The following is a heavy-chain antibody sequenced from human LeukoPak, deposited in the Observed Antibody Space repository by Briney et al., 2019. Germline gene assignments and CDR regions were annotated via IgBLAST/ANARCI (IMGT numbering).Heavy chain of an antibody. CDR3: ARDGYSYGSTFDY. J-gene: IGHJ4*02. CDR2: IYSGGST. Sequence: GGSPRLSCAASGFTVSSNYMSWVRQAPGKGLEWVSVIYSGGSTYYADSVKGRFTISRDNSKNTLYLQMNSLRAEDTAVYYCARDGYSYGSTFDYWGQGTLVTVSS. CDR1: GFTVSSNY. D-gene: IGHD5-18*01. V-gene: IGHV3-66*02.